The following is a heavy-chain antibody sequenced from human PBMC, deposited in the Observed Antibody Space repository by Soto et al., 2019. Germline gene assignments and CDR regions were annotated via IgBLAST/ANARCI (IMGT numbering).Heavy chain of an antibody. CDR2: INAGNGNT. V-gene: IGHV1-3*01. CDR1: GYTFTSYA. J-gene: IGHJ4*02. D-gene: IGHD5-12*01. CDR3: ARTSSYSGYDLDY. Sequence: ASVKVSCKASGYTFTSYARHWVRQAPGQRLEWMGWINAGNGNTKYSQKLQGRVTITRDTSESTAYMHLSSLRSEDTAVYYCARTSSYSGYDLDYWGQGTLVTVSS.